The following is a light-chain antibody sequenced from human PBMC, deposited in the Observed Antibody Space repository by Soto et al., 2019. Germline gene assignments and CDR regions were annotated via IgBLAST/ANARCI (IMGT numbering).Light chain of an antibody. CDR2: EVT. CDR1: SSDVGIYNY. CDR3: SSYTTSSTRV. Sequence: QSALTQPASVSGSPGQSIAISCTGSSSDVGIYNYVSWYQQHPGTVPKLIIYEVTNRPSGVSNRFSGSKSGNTASLTISGLQAEDAADYYCSSYTTSSTRVFGTGTKLTVL. J-gene: IGLJ1*01. V-gene: IGLV2-14*01.